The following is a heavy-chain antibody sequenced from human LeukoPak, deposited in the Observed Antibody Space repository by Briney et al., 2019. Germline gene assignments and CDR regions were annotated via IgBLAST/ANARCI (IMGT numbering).Heavy chain of an antibody. CDR3: AKETHYCSGGTCYYYYYGMDV. Sequence: PGGSLRLSCAASGFTFSSYGMHWVRQAPGKGLEWVVVISYDGSNKYYADSVKGRFTISRDNSKNTLYLQMNSLRAEDTAVYYCAKETHYCSGGTCYYYYYGMDVWGQGTTVSVSS. J-gene: IGHJ6*02. V-gene: IGHV3-30*18. D-gene: IGHD2-15*01. CDR1: GFTFSSYG. CDR2: ISYDGSNK.